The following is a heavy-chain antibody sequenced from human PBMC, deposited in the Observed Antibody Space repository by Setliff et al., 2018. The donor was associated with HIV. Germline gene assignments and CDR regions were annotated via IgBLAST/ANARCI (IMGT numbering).Heavy chain of an antibody. D-gene: IGHD6-13*01. CDR3: ARIGSGWSVGWFDP. V-gene: IGHV4-34*01. CDR1: GGSFNDYY. CDR2: LSHSANT. Sequence: PSETLSLTCAVYGGSFNDYYWSWIRQPPGKGLEWIGSLSHSANTYYIPSLKSRATISIDTSKNQLSLKLRSVTAADTAVYYCARIGSGWSVGWFDPWGQGTQVTVSS. J-gene: IGHJ5*02.